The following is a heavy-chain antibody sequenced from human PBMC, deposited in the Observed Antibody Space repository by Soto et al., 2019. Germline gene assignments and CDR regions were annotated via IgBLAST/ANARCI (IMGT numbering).Heavy chain of an antibody. Sequence: QVQLVQSGAEVKKPGASVKVSYKASGYTFTSYDINWVRQATGQGLEWMGWMNPNSGNTGYAQKFQGRVTMTRNTSISTAYMELSSLRSEDTAVYYCASAGYSYGYKSWFDYYGMDVWGQGTTVTVSS. CDR2: MNPNSGNT. V-gene: IGHV1-8*01. J-gene: IGHJ6*02. CDR1: GYTFTSYD. D-gene: IGHD5-18*01. CDR3: ASAGYSYGYKSWFDYYGMDV.